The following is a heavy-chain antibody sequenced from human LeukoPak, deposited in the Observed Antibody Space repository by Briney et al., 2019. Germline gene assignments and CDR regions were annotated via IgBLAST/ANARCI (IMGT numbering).Heavy chain of an antibody. V-gene: IGHV3-30*02. Sequence: GGSLRLSCAASGFTFSSYGMHWVRQAPGKGLEWVAFIRYDGSNKYYADSVKGRFTISRDNSKNTLYLQMNSLRAEDTAVYYCAKDGRHIVVVIAETPGRYYMDVWGKGTTVTVSS. J-gene: IGHJ6*03. D-gene: IGHD2-21*01. CDR1: GFTFSSYG. CDR2: IRYDGSNK. CDR3: AKDGRHIVVVIAETPGRYYMDV.